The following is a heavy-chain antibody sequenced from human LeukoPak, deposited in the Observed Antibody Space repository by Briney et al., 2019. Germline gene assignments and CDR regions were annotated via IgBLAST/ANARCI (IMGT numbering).Heavy chain of an antibody. CDR3: ARRINHCTSTSCSLFDY. V-gene: IGHV3-21*01. Sequence: PGGSLRLSCAASGFTFSSYSMNWVRQAPGKGLEWVSSFSSSSSYIYYADSVKGRFTISRDNAKNSLYLQMNSLRAEDTAVYYCARRINHCTSTSCSLFDYWGQGTLVTVSS. J-gene: IGHJ4*02. CDR1: GFTFSSYS. CDR2: FSSSSSYI. D-gene: IGHD2-2*01.